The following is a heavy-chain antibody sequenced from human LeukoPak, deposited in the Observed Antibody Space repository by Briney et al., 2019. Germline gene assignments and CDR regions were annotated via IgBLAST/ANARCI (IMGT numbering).Heavy chain of an antibody. D-gene: IGHD1-26*01. V-gene: IGHV3-23*01. Sequence: RGGSLRLSCAASGFTFSSYAMSWVRQAPGKGLEWVSTISGSGGTGTYYADSVKGRFTISRDNSKSTLYLPMNSLRAEDTAVYYCVKDRGGSPFYGMDVWGQGTTVTVSS. CDR2: ISGSGGTGT. CDR1: GFTFSSYA. J-gene: IGHJ6*02. CDR3: VKDRGGSPFYGMDV.